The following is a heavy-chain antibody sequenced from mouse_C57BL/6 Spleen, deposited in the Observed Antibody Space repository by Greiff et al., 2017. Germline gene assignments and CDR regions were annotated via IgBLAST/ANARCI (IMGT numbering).Heavy chain of an antibody. CDR1: GYSFTGYY. J-gene: IGHJ1*03. CDR2: INPSTGGT. D-gene: IGHD2-4*01. CDR3: ARGDYDVYWYFDV. V-gene: IGHV1-42*01. Sequence: EVKLVESGPELVKPGASVKISCKASGYSFTGYYMNWVKQSPEKSLEWIGEINPSTGGTTYNQKFKAKATLTVDKSSSTAYMQLKSLTSEDSAVYYCARGDYDVYWYFDVWGTGTTVTVSS.